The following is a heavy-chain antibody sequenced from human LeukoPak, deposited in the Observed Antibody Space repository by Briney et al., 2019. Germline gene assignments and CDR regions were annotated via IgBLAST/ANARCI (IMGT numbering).Heavy chain of an antibody. V-gene: IGHV3-33*01. CDR2: IWSDATNM. CDR1: GFIFTDYG. Sequence: GGSLRLSCAASGFIFTDYGFHWVRQAPGKGLEWVAAIWSDATNMFYANSVKGRFFIQRDDYQNTVYLEMSSLRAEDTAVYYCARGGYYDSSGYYPIDYWGQGTRVTVSS. D-gene: IGHD3-22*01. CDR3: ARGGYYDSSGYYPIDY. J-gene: IGHJ4*02.